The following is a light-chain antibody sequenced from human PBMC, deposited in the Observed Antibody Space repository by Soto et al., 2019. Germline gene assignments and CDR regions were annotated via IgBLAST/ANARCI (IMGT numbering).Light chain of an antibody. Sequence: EIVMTQSPATVSLSPGERATLSCRASQSVSSNLAWYQQKPGQAPRLLIYGASTRATGIPARFSGSGSGTEFTLAITSLQSEDFAVYYCQQYNGWPTFGPGTKVDV. J-gene: IGKJ3*01. CDR3: QQYNGWPT. V-gene: IGKV3-15*01. CDR1: QSVSSN. CDR2: GAS.